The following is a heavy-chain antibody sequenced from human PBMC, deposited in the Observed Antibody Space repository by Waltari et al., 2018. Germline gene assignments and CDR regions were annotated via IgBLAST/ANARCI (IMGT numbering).Heavy chain of an antibody. D-gene: IGHD3-16*01. CDR2: ISDGGGII. J-gene: IGHJ4*02. CDR3: ARASGVDY. CDR1: GFTFSTYV. V-gene: IGHV3-23*01. Sequence: EVQLLESGGGLVQHGGSLRLCCVAPGFTFSTYVLNWVRQAPGKGLEWVSSISDGGGIINYADSVKGRFTISRDNSKNTLYLQMNSLRVEDTAVYYCARASGVDYWGQGTLVTISS.